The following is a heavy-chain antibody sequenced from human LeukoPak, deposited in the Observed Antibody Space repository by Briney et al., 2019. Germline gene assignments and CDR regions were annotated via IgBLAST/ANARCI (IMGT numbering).Heavy chain of an antibody. CDR1: GYTFTSFW. CDR3: ARRASGYDDY. V-gene: IGHV5-51*01. CDR2: IFLADSNT. Sequence: GESLKISCKGSGYTFTSFWIGWVRQMPGKGLEWLGMIFLADSNTAYSPSFQGQVTLSADKSISTAYLQWSSLKASDTAIYYCARRASGYDDYWGQGTLVTVSS. D-gene: IGHD5-12*01. J-gene: IGHJ4*02.